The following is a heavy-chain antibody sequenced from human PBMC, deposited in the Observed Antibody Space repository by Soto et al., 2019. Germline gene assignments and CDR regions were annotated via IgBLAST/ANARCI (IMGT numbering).Heavy chain of an antibody. V-gene: IGHV3-30*18. CDR3: AKVREGYYYGMDV. J-gene: IGHJ6*02. CDR1: GFTFSSYG. Sequence: EGSLRLSCAASGFTFSSYGMHWVRQAPGKGLEWVAVISYDGSNKYYADSVKGRFTISRDNSKNTLYLQMNSLRAEDTAVYYCAKVREGYYYGMDVWGQGTTVTVSS. CDR2: ISYDGSNK. D-gene: IGHD1-26*01.